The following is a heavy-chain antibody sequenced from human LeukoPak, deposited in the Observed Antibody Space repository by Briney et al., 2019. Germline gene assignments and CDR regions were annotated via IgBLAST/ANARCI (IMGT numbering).Heavy chain of an antibody. Sequence: SETLSLTCTVSGGSISSSSYYWGWIRQPPGKGLEWIGSIYYSGITYYNPSLKSRVTISVDTSKNQFSLKLSSVTAADTAVYYCARLGLGSSRDYWGQGTLVTAPS. D-gene: IGHD6-6*01. J-gene: IGHJ4*02. CDR1: GGSISSSSYY. CDR3: ARLGLGSSRDY. CDR2: IYYSGIT. V-gene: IGHV4-39*01.